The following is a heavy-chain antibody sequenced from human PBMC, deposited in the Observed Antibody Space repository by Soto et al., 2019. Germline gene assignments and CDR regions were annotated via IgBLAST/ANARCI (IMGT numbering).Heavy chain of an antibody. CDR3: ARDRHPVSEGSYYMDV. CDR2: ISSSSSYI. CDR1: GFTFSSYS. J-gene: IGHJ6*03. V-gene: IGHV3-21*01. D-gene: IGHD6-25*01. Sequence: PGGSLRLSCAASGFTFSSYSMNWVRQAPGKGLEWVSSISSSSSYIYYADSVKGRFTISRDNAKNSLYLQMNSLRAEDTAVYYCARDRHPVSEGSYYMDVWGKGTTVTVSS.